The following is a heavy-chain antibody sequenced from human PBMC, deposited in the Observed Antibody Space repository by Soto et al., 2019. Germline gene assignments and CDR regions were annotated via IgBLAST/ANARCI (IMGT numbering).Heavy chain of an antibody. CDR2: IIPIFGTA. CDR1: GGTFSSYA. Sequence: QVQLVQSGAEVKKPGSSVKVSCKASGGTFSSYAISWVRQAPGQGLEWMGGIIPIFGTANYAQKFQGRVTITADESTSTAYMEMSSLRYEDTVVYYCARDGGCSGGSCYSTYYYGMDVWGQGTTVTVSS. V-gene: IGHV1-69*01. D-gene: IGHD2-15*01. J-gene: IGHJ6*02. CDR3: ARDGGCSGGSCYSTYYYGMDV.